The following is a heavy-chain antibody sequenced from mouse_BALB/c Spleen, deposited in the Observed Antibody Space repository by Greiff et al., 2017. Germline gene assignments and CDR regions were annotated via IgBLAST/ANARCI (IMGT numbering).Heavy chain of an antibody. D-gene: IGHD1-2*01. CDR3: SRTTAYFDY. Sequence: DLVKPGASVKLSCKASGYTFTSYWINWIKQRPGQGLEWIGRIAPGSGSTYYNEMFKGKATLTVDTSSSTAYIQLSSLSSEDSAVYFCSRTTAYFDYWGQGTTLTVSS. J-gene: IGHJ2*01. CDR1: GYTFTSYW. V-gene: IGHV1S41*01. CDR2: IAPGSGST.